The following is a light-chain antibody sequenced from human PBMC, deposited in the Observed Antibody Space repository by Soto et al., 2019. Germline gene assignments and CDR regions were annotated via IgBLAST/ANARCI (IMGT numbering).Light chain of an antibody. J-gene: IGKJ1*01. V-gene: IGKV3-20*01. Sequence: ESVLTQSPGTLSLSPGERATLSCRASQSVSSRYFAWYQQKHGQAPRLLIYGASSRATGIPDRFSGSGSGTDFPLTISRLEPEDFAVYYCQQYGSSPWTFGQGTKVEIK. CDR3: QQYGSSPWT. CDR2: GAS. CDR1: QSVSSRY.